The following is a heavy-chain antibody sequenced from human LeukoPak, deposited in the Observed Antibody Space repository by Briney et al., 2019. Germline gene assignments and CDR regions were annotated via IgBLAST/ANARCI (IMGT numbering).Heavy chain of an antibody. V-gene: IGHV3-33*01. CDR3: ARMDEDCGRTTCYVYYYAMDV. CDR2: IWYDGSNK. J-gene: IGHJ6*02. CDR1: GFIFSNYG. D-gene: IGHD2-2*01. Sequence: PGRSLRLSCAASGFIFSNYGMHWVRQAPGKGLEWVALIWYDGSNKYYADSVKGRFTISRDNSKNTLFLQMNSLRAEDTAVYYCARMDEDCGRTTCYVYYYAMDVWGQGTTVTVSS.